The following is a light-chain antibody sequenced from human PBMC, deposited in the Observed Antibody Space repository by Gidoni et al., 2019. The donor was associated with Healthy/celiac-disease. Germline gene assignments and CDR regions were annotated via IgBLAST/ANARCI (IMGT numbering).Light chain of an antibody. CDR2: KAS. Sequence: DIQMTQSPSTLSASVGDRVTITCRASQSISSWLAWYQQKPGKAPKLLIYKASSLESGVLSRFSGSGSGTEFTLTISSLQPDDFATYYCQQYNSYSYTFGQGTKLEIK. CDR1: QSISSW. J-gene: IGKJ2*01. CDR3: QQYNSYSYT. V-gene: IGKV1-5*03.